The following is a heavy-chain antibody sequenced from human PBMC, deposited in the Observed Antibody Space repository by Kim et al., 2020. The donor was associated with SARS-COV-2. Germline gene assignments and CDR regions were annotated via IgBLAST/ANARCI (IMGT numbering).Heavy chain of an antibody. CDR1: GGSFSGYY. Sequence: SETLSLTCAVYGGSFSGYYWSWIRQPPGKGLEWIGEINHSGSTNYNPSLKSRVTISVDTSKNQFSLKLSSVTAADTAVYYCARGIHRLVGVVVPAAETINWFDPWGQGTLVTVSS. V-gene: IGHV4-34*01. CDR2: INHSGST. J-gene: IGHJ5*02. D-gene: IGHD2-2*01. CDR3: ARGIHRLVGVVVPAAETINWFDP.